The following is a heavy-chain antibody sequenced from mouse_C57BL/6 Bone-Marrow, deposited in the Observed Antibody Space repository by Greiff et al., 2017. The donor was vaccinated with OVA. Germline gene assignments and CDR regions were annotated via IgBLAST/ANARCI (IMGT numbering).Heavy chain of an antibody. D-gene: IGHD1-1*01. CDR2: ISYDGSN. CDR3: ATSWGITTVVGDMDY. V-gene: IGHV3-6*01. J-gene: IGHJ4*01. Sequence: EVKLQESGPGLVKPSQSLSLTCSVTGYSITSGYYWNWIRQFPGNKLEWMGYISYDGSNNYKPSLKNRISITRDTSKNQFFLKLYSVTTVDTATYYCATSWGITTVVGDMDYWGKGTSVTVSS. CDR1: GYSITSGYY.